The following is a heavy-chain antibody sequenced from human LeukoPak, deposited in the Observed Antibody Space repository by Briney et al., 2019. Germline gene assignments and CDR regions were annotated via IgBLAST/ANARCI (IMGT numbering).Heavy chain of an antibody. Sequence: GGSLRLSCAASGFIFSNAWVSWVRQVPGKGLEWVGRIKSKTDGGTTDYAAPVKGKFTISRDDSQNTVYLQMNSLRAEDTAVCYCARDFVVVVAATPFDYWGQGTLVTVSS. CDR3: ARDFVVVVAATPFDY. D-gene: IGHD2-15*01. CDR1: GFIFSNAW. J-gene: IGHJ4*02. CDR2: IKSKTDGGTT. V-gene: IGHV3-15*01.